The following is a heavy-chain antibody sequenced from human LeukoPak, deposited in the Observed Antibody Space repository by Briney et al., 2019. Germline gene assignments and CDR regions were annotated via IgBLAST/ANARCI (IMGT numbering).Heavy chain of an antibody. V-gene: IGHV3-33*01. D-gene: IGHD3-10*02. CDR2: VWYDGNNK. CDR1: GFTFSSYG. CDR3: AGLCWGNQLAGFDS. Sequence: PGGSLRLSCAASGFTFSSYGMHWVRQAPGKGLEWVAVVWYDGNNKYYADSVKDRFTISRDNSKNTLYLQMNSLRAEDTAVYYCAGLCWGNQLAGFDSWGQGTLVTVSS. J-gene: IGHJ4*02.